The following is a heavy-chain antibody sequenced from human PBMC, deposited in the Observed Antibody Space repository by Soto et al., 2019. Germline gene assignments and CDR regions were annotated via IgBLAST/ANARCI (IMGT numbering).Heavy chain of an antibody. J-gene: IGHJ6*02. CDR2: IYWDDDK. CDR1: GFSLSTGGVG. Sequence: QITLKASGPTLVKPTQTLTLTCTFSGFSLSTGGVGVGWIRQPPGKALEWLALIYWDDDKRYSPSLQSRLTITKDTSKNQVVLTMTNMDPVDTATYYCAHSRCGGDCLQSYSSHYYYGMYVWGQGTTVTVSS. CDR3: AHSRCGGDCLQSYSSHYYYGMYV. V-gene: IGHV2-5*02. D-gene: IGHD2-21*02.